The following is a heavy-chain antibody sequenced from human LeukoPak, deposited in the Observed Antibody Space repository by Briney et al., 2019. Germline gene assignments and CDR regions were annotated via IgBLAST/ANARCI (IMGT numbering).Heavy chain of an antibody. CDR1: GYTFTGYY. J-gene: IGHJ3*02. Sequence: ASVKVSCKASGYTFTGYYMHWVRQAPGQGLEWMGWINPNSGGTNYAQKFQGRVTMTRDTSISTAYMELSRLRSDDTAVYYCARPLVCSSTSCYSAFDIWGQGTMVTVSS. V-gene: IGHV1-2*02. CDR2: INPNSGGT. D-gene: IGHD2-2*01. CDR3: ARPLVCSSTSCYSAFDI.